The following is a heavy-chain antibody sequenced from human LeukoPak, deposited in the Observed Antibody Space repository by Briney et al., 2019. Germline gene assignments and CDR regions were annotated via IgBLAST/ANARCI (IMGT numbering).Heavy chain of an antibody. CDR3: ARGRTWFDP. J-gene: IGHJ5*02. Sequence: SETLSLTCTVTGGSIRSGGYYWSWIRQHPGKGLEWIGYIYCSGSTYYNPSLKSRVIISVDTSKNQFSLKVSSVTAADTAVYYCARGRTWFDPWGQGTLVTVSS. V-gene: IGHV4-31*03. CDR2: IYCSGST. CDR1: GGSIRSGGYY.